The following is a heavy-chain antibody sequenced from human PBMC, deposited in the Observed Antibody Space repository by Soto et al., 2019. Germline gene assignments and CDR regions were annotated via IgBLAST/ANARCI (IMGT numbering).Heavy chain of an antibody. J-gene: IGHJ6*03. V-gene: IGHV1-18*01. CDR1: GYSFIDYG. CDR3: ARAGRAFRTSHYYYFFMDV. D-gene: IGHD1-7*01. Sequence: QVQLVQSGAEVKKPGASVKVSCKTSGYSFIDYGVGWVRQAPGQGLEWVGWISAYDDDTKYSEKFQGRVTMTTDSSTSTAYMELRSLPSDDTAVYYCARAGRAFRTSHYYYFFMDVWDKGTTVTVSS. CDR2: ISAYDDDT.